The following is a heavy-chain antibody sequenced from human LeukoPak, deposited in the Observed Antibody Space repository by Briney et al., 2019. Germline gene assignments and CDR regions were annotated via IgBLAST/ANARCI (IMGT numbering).Heavy chain of an antibody. D-gene: IGHD6-13*01. J-gene: IGHJ4*02. CDR2: INSDGSST. V-gene: IGHV3-74*01. Sequence: PGGSLRLSCAASGFTFSSYWMHWVRQAPGKGLVWVSRINSDGSSTSYADSVKGRFTISRDNAKNTLYLQTNSLRAEDTAVYYCARGGIAAAGSDYWGQGTLVTVSS. CDR1: GFTFSSYW. CDR3: ARGGIAAAGSDY.